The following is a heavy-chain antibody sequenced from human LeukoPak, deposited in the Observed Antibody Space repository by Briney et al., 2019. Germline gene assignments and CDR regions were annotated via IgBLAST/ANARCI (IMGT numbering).Heavy chain of an antibody. D-gene: IGHD4-23*01. V-gene: IGHV3-21*04. CDR2: ISSRSNYI. J-gene: IGHJ4*02. CDR3: AKADYGGNSGYFDY. CDR1: GFTFNNYS. Sequence: GGSLILSCAASGFTFNNYSMNWVRKTPGKGLEWVSSISSRSNYIYYIDSAKGRFTISRDNAKNSLYLQMNSLRAEDTAVYYCAKADYGGNSGYFDYWGQGTLVTVSS.